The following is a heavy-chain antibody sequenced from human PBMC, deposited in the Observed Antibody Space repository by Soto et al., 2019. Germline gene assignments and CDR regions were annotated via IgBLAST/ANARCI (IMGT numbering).Heavy chain of an antibody. D-gene: IGHD5-18*01. CDR2: FDPEDGET. CDR3: ANGYSYGYSNWFDP. J-gene: IGHJ5*02. CDR1: GYTLTELS. V-gene: IGHV1-24*01. Sequence: ASVKVSCKVSGYTLTELSMHWVRQAPGKGLEWMGGFDPEDGETIYAQKFQGRVTMTEDTSTDTAYMELSSLRSEDTAVYYCANGYSYGYSNWFDPWGQGTLVTVS.